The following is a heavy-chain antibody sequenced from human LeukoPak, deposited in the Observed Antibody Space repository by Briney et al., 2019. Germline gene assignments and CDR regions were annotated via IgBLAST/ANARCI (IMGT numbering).Heavy chain of an antibody. J-gene: IGHJ6*02. Sequence: SETLSLTCTVSGGSISSSSYYWGWIRQPPGKGLEWIGSIYYSGSTYYNPSLKSRVTISVDTSKNQFSLKLASVTAEDTAVYYCARMTITKRAMDVWGQGTTVTVSS. CDR2: IYYSGST. CDR1: GGSISSSSYY. CDR3: ARMTITKRAMDV. D-gene: IGHD5-24*01. V-gene: IGHV4-39*01.